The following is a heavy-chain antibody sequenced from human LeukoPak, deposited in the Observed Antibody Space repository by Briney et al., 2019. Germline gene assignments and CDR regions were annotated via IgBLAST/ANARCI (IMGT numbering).Heavy chain of an antibody. D-gene: IGHD2-2*02. CDR2: ISGSGGST. CDR1: GFTFSSYA. Sequence: GGSLRLSCAASGFTFSSYAMSWVRQAPGKGLEWASAISGSGGSTYYADSVKGRFTSSRDNSKNTLYLQMNSLRAEDTAVYYCAKGATLPAAIWMGDYWGQGTLVTVSS. CDR3: AKGATLPAAIWMGDY. J-gene: IGHJ4*02. V-gene: IGHV3-23*01.